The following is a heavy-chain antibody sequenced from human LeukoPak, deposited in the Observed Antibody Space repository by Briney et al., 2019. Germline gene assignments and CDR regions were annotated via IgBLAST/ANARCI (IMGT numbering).Heavy chain of an antibody. CDR2: INHSGST. Sequence: SETLSLTCAVYGGSFSGYYWSWIRQPPGKGLEWIGEINHSGSTSYNPSLRSRVTISVDTSKNQFSLSLTSVTAAHTPVYYFARADNLFDSSGYYWTVWGQGTLVTVSS. J-gene: IGHJ4*02. CDR3: ARADNLFDSSGYYWTV. D-gene: IGHD3-22*01. V-gene: IGHV4-34*01. CDR1: GGSFSGYY.